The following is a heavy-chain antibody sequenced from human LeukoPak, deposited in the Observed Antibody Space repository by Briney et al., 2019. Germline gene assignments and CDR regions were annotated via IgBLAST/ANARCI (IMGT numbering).Heavy chain of an antibody. CDR3: ARDTYNYDGSGYYYLDY. V-gene: IGHV4-59*01. CDR2: IYYNGST. Sequence: SETLSLTCSVSDGSINSYYWNWIRRPPGKGLEWIGYIYYNGSTNYSPSLKSRVTMSVDTSKNLFSLKVSSVTAADTAVYYCARDTYNYDGSGYYYLDYWGQGTLVTVSS. D-gene: IGHD3-22*01. CDR1: DGSINSYY. J-gene: IGHJ4*02.